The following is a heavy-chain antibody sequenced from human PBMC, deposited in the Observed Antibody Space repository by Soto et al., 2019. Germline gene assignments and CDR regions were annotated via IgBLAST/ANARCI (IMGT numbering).Heavy chain of an antibody. V-gene: IGHV3-7*05. CDR3: ARVEEGYYYILSGYYDPVYFDY. CDR2: IKEDGSEK. D-gene: IGHD3-9*01. CDR1: GFTFTSYW. Sequence: EVQLVESGGGLVQPGGSLRLSCAASGFTFTSYWMSWVRQGPGKGLEWVANIKEDGSEKNYVDSVKGRFTIFRDNAKNSLYLQMSSLRAEDTAVYYCARVEEGYYYILSGYYDPVYFDYWGQGTLVTVSS. J-gene: IGHJ4*02.